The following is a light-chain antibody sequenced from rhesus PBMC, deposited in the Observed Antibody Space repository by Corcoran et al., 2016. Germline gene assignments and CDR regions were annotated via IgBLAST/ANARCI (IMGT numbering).Light chain of an antibody. CDR2: AAS. CDR3: LQHNSYPLT. Sequence: DIQMTQSPSSLSASVGDTVTITCRSSQGISIYLNWFQQKPGKAPKLLIYAASSLERGVPSRFSGSGSGTEFTLTISSLQPEDFAAYYCLQHNSYPLTFGGGTKVEIK. J-gene: IGKJ4*01. CDR1: QGISIY. V-gene: IGKV1-28*01.